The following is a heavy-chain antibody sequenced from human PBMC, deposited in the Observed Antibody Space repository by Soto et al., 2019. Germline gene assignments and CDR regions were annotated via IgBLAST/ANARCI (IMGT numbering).Heavy chain of an antibody. Sequence: SQTLSLTCAISGDSVSSNSAAWNWIRQSPSRGLEWLGRTYFRSKWYSDYAVSVKSRITISPDTCKNQFSLHLNSVTPEDTAVYFCARAAYYDSSGSYFDYRGPGTQVTVSS. CDR3: ARAAYYDSSGSYFDY. CDR2: TYFRSKWYS. D-gene: IGHD3-22*01. V-gene: IGHV6-1*01. J-gene: IGHJ4*02. CDR1: GDSVSSNSAA.